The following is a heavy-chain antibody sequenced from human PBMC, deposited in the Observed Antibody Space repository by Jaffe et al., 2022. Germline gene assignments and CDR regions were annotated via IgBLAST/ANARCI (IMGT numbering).Heavy chain of an antibody. Sequence: QVQLQESGPGLVKPSETLSLTCAVSGYSISSGYYWGWIRQPPGKGLEWIGSIYHSGSTYYNPSLKSRVTISVDTSKNQFSLKLSSVTAADTAVYYCARHGQSRYSYGMLKPKPDNWFDPWGQGTLVTVSS. J-gene: IGHJ5*02. CDR1: GYSISSGYY. V-gene: IGHV4-38-2*01. CDR3: ARHGQSRYSYGMLKPKPDNWFDP. CDR2: IYHSGST. D-gene: IGHD5-18*01.